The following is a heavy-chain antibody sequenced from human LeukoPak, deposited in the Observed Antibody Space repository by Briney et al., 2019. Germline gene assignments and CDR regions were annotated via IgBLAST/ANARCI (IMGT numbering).Heavy chain of an antibody. D-gene: IGHD2-2*01. J-gene: IGHJ6*02. CDR3: ARVGYCSSTSCYFGDHYYGMDV. Sequence: SETLSLTCTVSGASISRFYWSWIRQPPGKGLDWIAYIYYSGSTNYNPSLKNRVTISVDTSKNQFSLKLSSVTAADTAVYYCARVGYCSSTSCYFGDHYYGMDVWGQGTTVTVSS. V-gene: IGHV4-59*08. CDR2: IYYSGST. CDR1: GASISRFY.